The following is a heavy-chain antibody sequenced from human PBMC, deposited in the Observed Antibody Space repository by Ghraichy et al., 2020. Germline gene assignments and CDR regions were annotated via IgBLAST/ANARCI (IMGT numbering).Heavy chain of an antibody. CDR1: GFSISNFG. CDR2: ITSSGRTI. D-gene: IGHD4-23*01. V-gene: IGHV3-48*02. Sequence: GESLNISCVGSGFSISNFGMNWVRQSPGKGLEWVSYITSSGRTIFYADSVRGRFSISRDNAQNSVYLQMKSLRDEDTAVYYCARGSRVVRFYYYDGMDVWGQGTTVTVSS. CDR3: ARGSRVVRFYYYDGMDV. J-gene: IGHJ6*02.